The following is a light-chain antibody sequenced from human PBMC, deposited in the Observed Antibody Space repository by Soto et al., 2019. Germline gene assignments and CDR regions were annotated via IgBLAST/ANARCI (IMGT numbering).Light chain of an antibody. CDR2: WAS. CDR1: QSVLYSSNNKNY. Sequence: DIVMTQSPDSLAVSLGERATINCKSSQSVLYSSNNKNYLAWYQQKPGQPPKLLIYWASTRESGVPDRFSGSGSGTDFTLTISSLQPEDFATYYCQQANSFPFTFGGGTKVAI. CDR3: QQANSFPFT. V-gene: IGKV4-1*01. J-gene: IGKJ4*01.